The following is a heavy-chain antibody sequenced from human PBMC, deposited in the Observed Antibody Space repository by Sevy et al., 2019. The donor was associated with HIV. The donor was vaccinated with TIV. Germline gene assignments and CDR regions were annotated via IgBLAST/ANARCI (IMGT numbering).Heavy chain of an antibody. CDR3: ARDRYYDASGYYYYYYGLDV. V-gene: IGHV3-66*01. D-gene: IGHD3-22*01. Sequence: GGSLRLSCAASGFTFSNYAMNWVRQAPGKGLEWVSTIYSGGSTFYADSVKGRFTISRDNSKNTLYLQMNSLRAEDTAVYYCARDRYYDASGYYYYYYGLDVWGQGTTVTVSS. CDR2: IYSGGST. CDR1: GFTFSNYA. J-gene: IGHJ6*02.